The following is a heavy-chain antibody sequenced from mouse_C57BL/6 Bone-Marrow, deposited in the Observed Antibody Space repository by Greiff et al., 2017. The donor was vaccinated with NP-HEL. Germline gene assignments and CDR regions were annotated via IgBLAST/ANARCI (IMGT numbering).Heavy chain of an antibody. CDR2: IDPENGDT. J-gene: IGHJ1*03. CDR1: GFNIKDDY. V-gene: IGHV14-4*01. D-gene: IGHD1-1*01. Sequence: EVQLQQSGAELVRPGASVKLSCTASGFNIKDDYMHWVKQRPEQGLEWIGWIDPENGDTEYASKFQGKATIPADTSSNTAYLQLSSLTSEDTAVYYCTTDDYGCSSYWYFDVWGTGTTVTVSS. CDR3: TTDDYGCSSYWYFDV.